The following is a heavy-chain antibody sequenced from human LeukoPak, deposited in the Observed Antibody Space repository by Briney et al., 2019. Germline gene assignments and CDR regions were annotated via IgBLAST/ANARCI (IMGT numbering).Heavy chain of an antibody. V-gene: IGHV4-4*07. D-gene: IGHD3-10*01. CDR1: GGSIRNYY. Sequence: SETLSLTCTVSGGSIRNYYWSWIPQPAGKGLEWIGRIYTSGSTNYNPSLKSRVTMSVDTSKNQFSLKLNSVTAADTAVYYCARGLGYYGSGSYVYNWFAPWGQGSLVTVSS. CDR3: ARGLGYYGSGSYVYNWFAP. J-gene: IGHJ5*02. CDR2: IYTSGST.